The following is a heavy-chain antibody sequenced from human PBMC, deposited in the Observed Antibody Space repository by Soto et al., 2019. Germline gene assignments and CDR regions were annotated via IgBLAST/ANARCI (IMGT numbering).Heavy chain of an antibody. Sequence: EVQVVESGGGLVQPGGSLRLSCAASGFPFSDLYXXWVRQAPGKGLEWVARIRNKANYYXXXYAASVKGRFTISRXXXXXXXXXXXXXXXXXXXXXXXCLIVGGTRTWGQGTLVSVSS. V-gene: IGHV3-72*01. CDR3: LIVGGTRT. CDR1: GFPFSDLY. J-gene: IGHJ5*02. CDR2: IRNKANYYXX. D-gene: IGHD1-26*01.